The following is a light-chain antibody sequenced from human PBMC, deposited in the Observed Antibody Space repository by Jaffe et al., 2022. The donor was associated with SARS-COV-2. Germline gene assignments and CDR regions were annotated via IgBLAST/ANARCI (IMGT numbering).Light chain of an antibody. CDR3: QQYNTYSPRT. V-gene: IGKV1-5*03. CDR2: KAS. Sequence: DIQMTQSPSTLSASVGDRVTITCRVSQSVNSWLAWYQQKPGKAPKLLIYKASTLESGVPSRFSGSGSGTEFTLTISSLQPDDFATYYCQQYNTYSPRTFGQGTKLEIK. CDR1: QSVNSW. J-gene: IGKJ2*01.